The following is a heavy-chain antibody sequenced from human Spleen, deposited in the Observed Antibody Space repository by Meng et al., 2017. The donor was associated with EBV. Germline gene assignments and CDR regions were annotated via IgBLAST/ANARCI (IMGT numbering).Heavy chain of an antibody. V-gene: IGHV3-30-3*01. CDR1: GFTFSTYA. D-gene: IGHD6-19*01. Sequence: QGELVGSGGGAAQPGRSLRLSCAASGFTFSTYAMHWVRQAPGKGLQWLGVMSSDGSNKFYADSVKGRFTISRDNSKNTLYLQMNSLRTEDTALYYCASEGLAVSGELDYWGQGTLVTVSS. CDR3: ASEGLAVSGELDY. J-gene: IGHJ4*02. CDR2: MSSDGSNK.